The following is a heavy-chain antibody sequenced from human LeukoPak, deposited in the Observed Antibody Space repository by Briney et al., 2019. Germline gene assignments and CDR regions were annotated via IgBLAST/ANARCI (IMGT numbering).Heavy chain of an antibody. CDR1: GGSVSSGGYY. D-gene: IGHD4-11*01. CDR2: IYYTGST. CDR3: ARPLNTVHDTFDV. J-gene: IGHJ3*01. Sequence: SQTLSLTCTVSGGSVSSGGYYWVWIRQRPEKGLEWIGYIYYTGSTSYNPSLKSRLTIAVDTSKNQFSLKLSSVTAADTAVYYCARPLNTVHDTFDVWGQGTMVTVSS. V-gene: IGHV4-31*03.